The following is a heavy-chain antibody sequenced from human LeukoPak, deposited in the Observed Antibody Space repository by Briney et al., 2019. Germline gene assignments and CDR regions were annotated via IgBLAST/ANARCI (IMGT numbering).Heavy chain of an antibody. Sequence: PGGSLRLSCAASGFTFISYEMNWVRQAPGKGLEWVSYISSSSYTNYADSVKGRFTISRDNAKNSLYLQMNSLRAEDTAVYYCARDGSGSRNRAVDYWGQGTLVTVSS. J-gene: IGHJ4*02. CDR3: ARDGSGSRNRAVDY. V-gene: IGHV3-48*03. D-gene: IGHD3-10*01. CDR1: GFTFISYE. CDR2: ISSSSYT.